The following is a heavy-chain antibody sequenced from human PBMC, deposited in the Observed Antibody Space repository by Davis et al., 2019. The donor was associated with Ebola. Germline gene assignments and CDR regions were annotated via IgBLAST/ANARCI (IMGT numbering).Heavy chain of an antibody. D-gene: IGHD2-21*01. J-gene: IGHJ4*02. V-gene: IGHV3-48*03. CDR2: ISSSDSTI. Sequence: SLKISCAASGFTFSTYEMNWVRQAPGKGLEWVSYISSSDSTIYYADSVKGRFTISRDNAKNSLYLQMNSLRAEDTAVYYCAREQLHCGGDCHDYWGQGTLVTVSS. CDR3: AREQLHCGGDCHDY. CDR1: GFTFSTYE.